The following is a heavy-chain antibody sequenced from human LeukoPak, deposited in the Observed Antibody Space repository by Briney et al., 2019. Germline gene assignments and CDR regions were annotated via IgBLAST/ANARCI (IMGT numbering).Heavy chain of an antibody. J-gene: IGHJ3*02. D-gene: IGHD2-2*01. CDR2: ISWNSGSI. Sequence: GGSLRLSCAASGFTFDDYAMHWVRQAPGKGLEWVSGISWNSGSIGYADSVKGRFTISRDNAKNSLYLQMNSLRAEDMALYYCAKGGYCSSTSCQGAFDIWGQGTMVTVSS. V-gene: IGHV3-9*03. CDR3: AKGGYCSSTSCQGAFDI. CDR1: GFTFDDYA.